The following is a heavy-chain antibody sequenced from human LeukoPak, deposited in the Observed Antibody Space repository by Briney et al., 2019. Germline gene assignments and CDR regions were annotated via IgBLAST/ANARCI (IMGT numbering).Heavy chain of an antibody. V-gene: IGHV3-7*01. Sequence: GGSLRLSCSASGFSLSDYGMSWVRQAPGKGLEWVANIKQDGSEKYYVDSVKGRFTISRDNAKNSLYLQMNSLRAEDTAVYYCARDYYDSSGYYYFDYWGQGTLVTVSS. J-gene: IGHJ4*02. CDR2: IKQDGSEK. CDR1: GFSLSDYG. D-gene: IGHD3-22*01. CDR3: ARDYYDSSGYYYFDY.